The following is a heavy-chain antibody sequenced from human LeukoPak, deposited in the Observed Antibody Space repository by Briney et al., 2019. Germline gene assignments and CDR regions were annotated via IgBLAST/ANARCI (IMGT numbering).Heavy chain of an antibody. CDR2: ISYDGSNK. CDR1: GFTFSSYG. CDR3: AKDYGSIVGARVPGGT. Sequence: GGSLRLSCAASGFTFSSYGMHWVRQAPGKGLEWVAVISYDGSNKYYADSVKGRFTISRDNSKNTLYLQMNSLRAEDTAVYYCAKDYGSIVGARVPGGTWGQGTMVTVSS. D-gene: IGHD1-26*01. V-gene: IGHV3-30*18. J-gene: IGHJ3*01.